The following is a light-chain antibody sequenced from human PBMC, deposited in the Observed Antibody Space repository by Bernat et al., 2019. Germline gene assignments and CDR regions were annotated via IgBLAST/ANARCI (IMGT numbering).Light chain of an antibody. V-gene: IGLV2-11*01. CDR3: CSSTSADSRV. Sequence: QSALTQPRSVSGSPGQSVTISCTGTSSDIGASTYVSWYQQLPGTAPRLIIYDVNKRPSGVPVRFSGSKSGNTASLTVIGLRADDEADYCCCSSTSADSRVFGGWTKLTVL. CDR1: SSDIGASTY. CDR2: DVN. J-gene: IGLJ3*02.